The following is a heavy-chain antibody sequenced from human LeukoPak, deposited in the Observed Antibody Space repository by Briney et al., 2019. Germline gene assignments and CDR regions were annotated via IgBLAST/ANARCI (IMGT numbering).Heavy chain of an antibody. V-gene: IGHV4-39*07. J-gene: IGHJ6*03. D-gene: IGHD3-3*01. CDR3: ARDSYDFWSGYYTGYYYYYMDV. CDR2: IYYSGST. Sequence: SETLSLTCTVSGGSISSSSYYWGWIRQPPGKGLEWIGSIYYSGSTYYNPSLKSRVTISVDTSKNQFSLKLSSVTAADTAVYYCARDSYDFWSGYYTGYYYYYMDVWGKGTTVTVSS. CDR1: GGSISSSSYY.